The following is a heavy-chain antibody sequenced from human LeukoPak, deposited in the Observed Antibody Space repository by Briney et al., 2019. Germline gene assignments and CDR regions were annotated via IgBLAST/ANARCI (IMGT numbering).Heavy chain of an antibody. D-gene: IGHD4-17*01. CDR2: INHSGST. CDR1: GGSFSGYY. J-gene: IGHJ6*02. CDR3: ARDSGGYGDYYYYYGMDV. Sequence: SETLSLTCAVYGGSFSGYYWSWIRQPPGKGLEWIGEINHSGSTNYNPSLKSRVTISVDTSKNQFSLKLSSVTAADTAVYYCARDSGGYGDYYYYYGMDVWGQGTTVTVSS. V-gene: IGHV4-34*01.